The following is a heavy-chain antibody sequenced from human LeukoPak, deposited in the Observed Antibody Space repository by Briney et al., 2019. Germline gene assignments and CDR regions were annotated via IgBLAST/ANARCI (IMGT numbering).Heavy chain of an antibody. Sequence: SVKVSCKASGGTFSSYAISWVRQAPGQGLEWMGGINPIFGTANYAQKFQGRVTITADESTSTAYMVLSSLRSEDTAVYYCARGFWSGLPSGLAYMDVWGKGTTVTVSS. D-gene: IGHD3-3*01. CDR2: INPIFGTA. V-gene: IGHV1-69*13. J-gene: IGHJ6*03. CDR1: GGTFSSYA. CDR3: ARGFWSGLPSGLAYMDV.